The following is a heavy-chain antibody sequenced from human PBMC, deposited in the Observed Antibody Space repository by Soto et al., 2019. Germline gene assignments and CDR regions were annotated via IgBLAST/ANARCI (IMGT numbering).Heavy chain of an antibody. CDR3: ARDGGYSYGYFDY. D-gene: IGHD5-18*01. CDR1: GGSISSGGYS. CDR2: IYHSGST. Sequence: SETLSLTCAVSGGSISSGGYSWSWIRQPPGKGLEWIGYIYHSGSTYYNPSLKSRVTISVDRSKNQFSLKLSSVTAADTAVYYCARDGGYSYGYFDYWGQGTLVT. V-gene: IGHV4-30-2*01. J-gene: IGHJ4*02.